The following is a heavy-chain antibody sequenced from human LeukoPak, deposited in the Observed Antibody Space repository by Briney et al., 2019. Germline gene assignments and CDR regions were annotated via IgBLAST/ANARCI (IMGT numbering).Heavy chain of an antibody. V-gene: IGHV3-48*03. CDR3: ARGASHGYYFDY. Sequence: PGGSLRLSCAASGFTFSSYEMNWVRQAPGKGLEWVSYISSSGSTIYYADSVKGRFTISRDNAKNSLYLQMNGLRAEDTAVYYCARGASHGYYFDYWGQGTLVTVSS. CDR1: GFTFSSYE. D-gene: IGHD3-22*01. J-gene: IGHJ4*02. CDR2: ISSSGSTI.